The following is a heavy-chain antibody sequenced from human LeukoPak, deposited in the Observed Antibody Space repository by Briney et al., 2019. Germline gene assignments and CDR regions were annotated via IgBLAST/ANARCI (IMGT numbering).Heavy chain of an antibody. CDR2: IYYSGST. V-gene: IGHV4-59*06. CDR3: ARDKTRGSWYPRISYYYGMDV. CDR1: GGSISSYY. J-gene: IGHJ6*02. Sequence: KTSETLSLTCTVSGGSISSYYWSWIRQHPGKGLEWIGYIYYSGSTYYNPSLKSRVTISVDTSKNQFSLKLSSVTAADTAVYYCARDKTRGSWYPRISYYYGMDVWGQGTTVTVSS. D-gene: IGHD6-13*01.